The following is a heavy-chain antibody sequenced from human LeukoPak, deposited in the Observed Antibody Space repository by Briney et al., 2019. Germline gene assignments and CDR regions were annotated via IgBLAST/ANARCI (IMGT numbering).Heavy chain of an antibody. Sequence: PSETLSLTCTVSGGSISSSSYYWGWIRQPPGKGLEWIGSIYYSGSTYYNPSLKSRVTISVDTSKNQFSLKLSSVTAADTAVYYCARLPSYSSYGMDVWGQGTTVTVSS. CDR1: GGSISSSSYY. CDR3: ARLPSYSSYGMDV. CDR2: IYYSGST. V-gene: IGHV4-39*01. D-gene: IGHD6-13*01. J-gene: IGHJ6*02.